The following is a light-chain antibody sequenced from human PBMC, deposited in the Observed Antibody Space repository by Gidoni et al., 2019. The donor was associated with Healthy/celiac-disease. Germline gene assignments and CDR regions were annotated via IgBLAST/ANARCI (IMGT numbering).Light chain of an antibody. CDR1: SSAAGGYNY. J-gene: IGLJ1*01. CDR2: DVS. V-gene: IGLV2-11*01. Sequence: SALPQPRSVSGSPGPPVTISCTGTSSAAGGYNYVSWYQQHPGKAPKLMIYDVSKRPSGVPDRFSGSKSGNTASLTISGLQAEDEADYYCCSYAGSYTVDVFGTGTKVTVL. CDR3: CSYAGSYTVDV.